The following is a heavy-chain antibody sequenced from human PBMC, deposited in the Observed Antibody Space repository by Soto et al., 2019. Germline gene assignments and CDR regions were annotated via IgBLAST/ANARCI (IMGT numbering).Heavy chain of an antibody. Sequence: GGSLRLSCAASGFTLSSYGMHWVRQAPGKGLEWVAVISNDGSNKYYADSVKGRFTISRDNSKNTLYLQMNSLRAEDTAVYYCARDGLGAYTYGSYYFDYWGQGTLVTVSS. CDR2: ISNDGSNK. CDR3: ARDGLGAYTYGSYYFDY. D-gene: IGHD5-18*01. J-gene: IGHJ4*02. V-gene: IGHV3-30*03. CDR1: GFTLSSYG.